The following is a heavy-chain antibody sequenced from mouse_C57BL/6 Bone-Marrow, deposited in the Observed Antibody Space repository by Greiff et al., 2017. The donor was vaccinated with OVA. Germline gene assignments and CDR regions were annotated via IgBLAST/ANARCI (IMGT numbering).Heavy chain of an antibody. CDR1: GYTFTSYG. V-gene: IGHV1-81*01. Sequence: QVQLQQSGAELARPGASVKLSCKASGYTFTSYGISWVKQRTGQGLEWIGEIYPRSGNTYYNEKFKGKATLTADKSSSTAYMELRSLTSEDSAVYYCAPIYYYGSWGQGTTLTVSS. CDR2: IYPRSGNT. CDR3: APIYYYGS. D-gene: IGHD1-1*01. J-gene: IGHJ2*01.